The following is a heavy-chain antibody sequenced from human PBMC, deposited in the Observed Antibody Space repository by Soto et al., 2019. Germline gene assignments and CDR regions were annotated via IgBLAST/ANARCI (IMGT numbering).Heavy chain of an antibody. Sequence: QVQLVESGGGVFSPGRSLRLSCAASGFTFSSYALNWVRQAPGRGLEWGAVISYDGGNKYYADSVKGRFTISRDNSKNTLYLQMNSLRAEDTAVYYCARDIMADVGYWGQGTLVTVSS. V-gene: IGHV3-30-3*01. CDR1: GFTFSSYA. CDR2: ISYDGGNK. J-gene: IGHJ4*02. CDR3: ARDIMADVGY. D-gene: IGHD3-16*01.